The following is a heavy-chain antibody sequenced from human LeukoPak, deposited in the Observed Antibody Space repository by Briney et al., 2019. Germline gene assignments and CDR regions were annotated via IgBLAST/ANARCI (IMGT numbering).Heavy chain of an antibody. D-gene: IGHD2-15*01. CDR3: ERESELSGGNQH. CDR1: GFTFSSYA. J-gene: IGHJ1*01. CDR2: ISYDGSNK. Sequence: GRSLRLSCAASGFTFSSYAMHWVRQAPGKGLEWVAVISYDGSNKYYADSVKGRFTISRDNSKNTLYLQMNSLRAEDTAVYYCERESELSGGNQHWGQGTLVTVSS. V-gene: IGHV3-30-3*01.